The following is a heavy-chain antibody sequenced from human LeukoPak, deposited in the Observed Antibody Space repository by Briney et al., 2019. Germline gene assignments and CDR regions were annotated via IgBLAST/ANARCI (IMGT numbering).Heavy chain of an antibody. CDR2: IYYSGST. D-gene: IGHD6-19*01. V-gene: IGHV4-39*07. CDR3: ARSIRGYSSGWYYFDY. J-gene: IGHJ4*02. Sequence: PSETLSLTCTVSGGSISSSSYYWGWIRQPPGKELEWIGSIYYSGSTYYNPSLKSRATISVDTSKNQFSVKLSSVTAADTAVYYCARSIRGYSSGWYYFDYWGQGTLITVSS. CDR1: GGSISSSSYY.